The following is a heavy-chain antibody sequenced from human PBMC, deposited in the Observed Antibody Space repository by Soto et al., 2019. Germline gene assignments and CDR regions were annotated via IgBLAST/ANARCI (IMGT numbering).Heavy chain of an antibody. J-gene: IGHJ4*02. V-gene: IGHV1-18*01. CDR1: GYAFTTYG. CDR2: ISAHNGNT. Sequence: QVHLVQSGAEVKKPGASVKVSCKGSGYAFTTYGITWVRQAPGQGLEWMGWISAHNGNTNYAQKLQGRGTVTTDTSTSTAYMELRSLRSDDPAVYYCARGRYGDYWGQGALVTVSS. D-gene: IGHD1-1*01. CDR3: ARGRYGDY.